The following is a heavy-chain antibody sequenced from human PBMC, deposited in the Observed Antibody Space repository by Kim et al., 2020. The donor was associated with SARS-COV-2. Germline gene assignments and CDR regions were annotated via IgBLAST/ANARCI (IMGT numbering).Heavy chain of an antibody. CDR2: IYYSGST. V-gene: IGHV4-31*03. J-gene: IGHJ5*02. D-gene: IGHD3-3*01. CDR1: GGSISSGGYY. Sequence: SETLSLTCTVSGGSISSGGYYWSWIRQHPGKGLEWIGYIYYSGSTYYNPSLKSRFTISVDTSKNQFSLKLSSVTAADTAVYYCARAMGITIFGVVIVNWFDPWGQGTLVTVSS. CDR3: ARAMGITIFGVVIVNWFDP.